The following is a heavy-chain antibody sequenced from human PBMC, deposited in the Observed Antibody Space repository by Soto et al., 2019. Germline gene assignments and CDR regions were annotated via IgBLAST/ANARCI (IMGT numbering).Heavy chain of an antibody. CDR3: ARDLWGYCGTDCYPLDV. V-gene: IGHV4-59*01. D-gene: IGHD2-21*02. CDR1: GGTISRYY. J-gene: IGHJ6*02. CDR2: MYNTGST. Sequence: QVQLQESGPGLVKPSETLSLTCTVSGGTISRYYWSWIRQPPGKGLEWIGYMYNTGSTVYNPSFKSRVPISVDTSKIQFSLKLKSVTAADTAVYYCARDLWGYCGTDCYPLDVWGQGTTVTVSS.